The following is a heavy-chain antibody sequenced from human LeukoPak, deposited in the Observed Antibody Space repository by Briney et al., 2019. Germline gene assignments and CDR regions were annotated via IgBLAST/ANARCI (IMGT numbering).Heavy chain of an antibody. CDR3: TTALNIVPAAMVPYYYYGMDV. CDR2: IKSKTDGGTT. D-gene: IGHD2-2*01. J-gene: IGHJ6*02. Sequence: GGSLRLSCAASGFTFSYAWMSWVRQAPGKGLEWVVRIKSKTDGGTTDYAAPVKGRFTISRDDSKNTLYLQMNSLKTEDTAVYYCTTALNIVPAAMVPYYYYGMDVWGQGTTVTVSS. CDR1: GFTFSYAW. V-gene: IGHV3-15*01.